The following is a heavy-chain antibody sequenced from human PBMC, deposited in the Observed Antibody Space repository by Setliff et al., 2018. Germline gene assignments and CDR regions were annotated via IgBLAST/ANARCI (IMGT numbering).Heavy chain of an antibody. CDR2: TYYNGTA. Sequence: SETLSLTCTVSGGSISSSSYYWGWMRQPPGKRLEWTGSTYYNGTAYYNPSLQSRVAISVDTSKNQFSLKLTSVTAADTAVYYFRLAHCNDTSCEEALDYWSQGTLVTVSS. J-gene: IGHJ4*02. D-gene: IGHD2-2*01. CDR3: RLAHCNDTSCEEALDY. CDR1: GGSISSSSYY. V-gene: IGHV4-39*03.